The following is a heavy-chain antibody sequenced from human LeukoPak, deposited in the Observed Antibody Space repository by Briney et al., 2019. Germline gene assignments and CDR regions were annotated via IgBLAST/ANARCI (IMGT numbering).Heavy chain of an antibody. J-gene: IGHJ4*02. D-gene: IGHD2-21*02. CDR3: ARAEYCGGDCYYFDY. CDR2: VIPIFGTA. V-gene: IGHV1-69*05. CDR1: GGTFSSYA. Sequence: GASVKVSCKASGGTFSSYAISWVRQAPGQGLEWMGGVIPIFGTANYAQKFQGRVTITTDESTSTAYMELSSLRSEDTAVYYCARAEYCGGDCYYFDYWGQGTLVTVSS.